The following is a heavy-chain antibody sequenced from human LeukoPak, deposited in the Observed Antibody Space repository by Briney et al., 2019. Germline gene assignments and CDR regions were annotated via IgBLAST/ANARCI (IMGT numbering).Heavy chain of an antibody. CDR3: AKSGGYGLIDY. CDR2: IYSSGST. V-gene: IGHV4-39*01. J-gene: IGHJ4*01. CDR1: GVSISSSSYY. Sequence: SETLSLTCNVSGVSISSSSYYWGWIRQPPGKGLEWIGSIYSSGSTYYNSSLKSRVTVSIDTSKNQVSLKMSSVTAADTAVYYCAKSGGYGLIDYWGQGTLVTVSS. D-gene: IGHD6-25*01.